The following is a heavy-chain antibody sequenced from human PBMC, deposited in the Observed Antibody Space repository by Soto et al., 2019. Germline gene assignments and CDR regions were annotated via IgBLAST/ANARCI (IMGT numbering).Heavy chain of an antibody. V-gene: IGHV3-30*18. Sequence: QVQLVESGGGVVQPGRSLRLSCAASGFTFSSYGMHWVRQAPGKGLEWVAVISYDGSNKYYADSVKGRFTISRDNSKNTLYLRMNSLRAEDTAVYYCAKDYREWELFDYWGQGTLVTVSS. CDR3: AKDYREWELFDY. CDR1: GFTFSSYG. D-gene: IGHD1-26*01. J-gene: IGHJ4*02. CDR2: ISYDGSNK.